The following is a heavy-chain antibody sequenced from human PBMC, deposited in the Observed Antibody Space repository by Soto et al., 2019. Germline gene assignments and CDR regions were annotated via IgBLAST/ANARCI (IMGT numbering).Heavy chain of an antibody. CDR3: AKDYGATGWMFYSNTVLAF. D-gene: IGHD2-21*01. CDR1: VFTFSSYG. J-gene: IGHJ6*04. CDR2: ISYDGSSK. V-gene: IGHV3-30*02. Sequence: VGSLRLSCAAAVFTFSSYGVHWFRQAPFNVLEWVAFISYDGSSKDYADSVKGRFTISRDNSKNTLYLQMNSLRIEDTAVYYYAKDYGATGWMFYSNTVLAFWGKGTTVPVSP.